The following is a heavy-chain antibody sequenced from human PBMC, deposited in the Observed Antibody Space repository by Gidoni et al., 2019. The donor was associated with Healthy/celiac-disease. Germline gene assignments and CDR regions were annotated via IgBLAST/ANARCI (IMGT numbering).Heavy chain of an antibody. J-gene: IGHJ6*03. D-gene: IGHD4-17*01. CDR2: IYSGGSK. CDR1: VFSVSRNY. Sequence: EVQLVETGGGLIQPGGSLRLSCAAPVFSVSRNYMSWVRQAPGKGLAGVSVIYSGGSKYYADSVKGRVTITRDKSKNTLYLQMNSLRAEDTAVYYCASGGDYGDSDYYYYYYYMDVWGKGTTVTVSS. CDR3: ASGGDYGDSDYYYYYYYMDV. V-gene: IGHV3-53*02.